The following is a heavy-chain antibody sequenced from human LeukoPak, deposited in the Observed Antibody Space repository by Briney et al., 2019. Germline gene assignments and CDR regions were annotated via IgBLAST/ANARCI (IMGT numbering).Heavy chain of an antibody. D-gene: IGHD1-14*01. Sequence: PSETLSLTCTVSGRSVSTISHFWDWVRQPPGKGLEWIVSLSDTGTTYYNPSLQSRVTMSVDTSKNQFSLKLTSVTAADTAVYYCARRDHTGRSHAWFDPWGQGTLVTVSS. CDR2: LSDTGTT. V-gene: IGHV4-39*01. CDR1: GRSVSTISHF. J-gene: IGHJ5*02. CDR3: ARRDHTGRSHAWFDP.